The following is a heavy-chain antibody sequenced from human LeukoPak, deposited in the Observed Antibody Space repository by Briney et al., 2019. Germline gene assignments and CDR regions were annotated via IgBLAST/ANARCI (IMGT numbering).Heavy chain of an antibody. CDR1: GFTFDDYA. D-gene: IGHD2-15*01. J-gene: IGHJ4*02. CDR2: ISWNSGSI. CDR3: AKDIGMGYCSGGSCYYGGVDY. V-gene: IGHV3-9*01. Sequence: PGGSLRLSCAASGFTFDDYAMHWVRQAPGKGLEWVSGISWNSGSIGYADSVKGRFTISRDNAKNSPYLQMNSLRAEDTALYYCAKDIGMGYCSGGSCYYGGVDYWGQGTLVTVSS.